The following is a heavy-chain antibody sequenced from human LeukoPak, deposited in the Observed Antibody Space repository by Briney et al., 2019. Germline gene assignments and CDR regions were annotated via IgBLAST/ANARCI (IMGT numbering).Heavy chain of an antibody. CDR2: IIPIFGTA. CDR1: GGTFSSYA. CDR3: ARESEVDTAYYYFDY. V-gene: IGHV1-69*13. D-gene: IGHD5-18*01. Sequence: SVKVSCKASGGTFSSYAISWVRQAPGQGLEWMGGIIPIFGTANYAQKFQGRVTITADESTSTAYMELSSLRSEDTAVYYCARESEVDTAYYYFDYWGQGTLVTVSS. J-gene: IGHJ4*02.